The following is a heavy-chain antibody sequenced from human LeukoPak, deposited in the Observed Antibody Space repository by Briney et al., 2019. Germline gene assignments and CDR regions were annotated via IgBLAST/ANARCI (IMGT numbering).Heavy chain of an antibody. Sequence: GGSLRLSCAASGFTFSSYSMNWVLQAPGRGLEWVSYISSSSSYTNYADSVKGRFTISRDNAKNSLYLQMNSLRADDTAVYYCARSGSHDYWGQGTLVTVSS. D-gene: IGHD1-26*01. CDR3: ARSGSHDY. V-gene: IGHV3-21*05. J-gene: IGHJ4*02. CDR1: GFTFSSYS. CDR2: ISSSSSYT.